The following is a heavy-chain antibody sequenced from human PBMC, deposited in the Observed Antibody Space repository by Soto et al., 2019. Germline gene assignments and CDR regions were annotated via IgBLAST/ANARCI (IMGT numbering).Heavy chain of an antibody. CDR3: STDIGVYGLDC. J-gene: IGHJ6*02. CDR1: AFSFTNAW. CDR2: IKSKTDGGTT. Sequence: GGSLRLSCAASAFSFTNAWMTWVRQAPGKGLEWLGRIKSKTDGGTTDYAAPVKGRFTISRDDSQSTLYLQMNSLRTEDTARYYCSTDIGVYGLDCWGQGTTVTVSS. D-gene: IGHD3-10*01. V-gene: IGHV3-15*01.